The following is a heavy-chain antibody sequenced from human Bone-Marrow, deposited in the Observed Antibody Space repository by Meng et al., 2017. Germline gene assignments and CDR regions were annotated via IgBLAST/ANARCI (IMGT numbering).Heavy chain of an antibody. D-gene: IGHD3-3*01. J-gene: IGHJ5*02. CDR2: INHTGDT. Sequence: QVQLQLWGAGLLKPSEPLSLPCAVYGGSFSDYYWTWIRQPPGKGLEWIGEINHTGDTNYHPSLKSRVAISVDTSKNQFSLKLTSVTAAETAVYYCARGGIFGVANWFDPWGQGTLVTVSS. CDR3: ARGGIFGVANWFDP. CDR1: GGSFSDYY. V-gene: IGHV4-34*01.